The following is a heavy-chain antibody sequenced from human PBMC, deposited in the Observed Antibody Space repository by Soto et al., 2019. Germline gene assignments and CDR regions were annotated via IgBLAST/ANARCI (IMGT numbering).Heavy chain of an antibody. CDR3: VRAKGELIFYYFDY. Sequence: PSETLSLTCAVYGESFSGYYWSWIRQPPGKGLERIGEINHRGSANYNPSLKSRVTFSVDTSKNQFSLRLSSVTAADTAVYYCVRAKGELIFYYFDYWGQGALVTVSS. V-gene: IGHV4-34*01. CDR1: GESFSGYY. J-gene: IGHJ4*02. D-gene: IGHD1-26*01. CDR2: INHRGSA.